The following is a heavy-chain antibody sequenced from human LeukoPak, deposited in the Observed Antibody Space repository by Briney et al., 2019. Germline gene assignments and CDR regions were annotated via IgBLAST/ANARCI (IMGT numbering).Heavy chain of an antibody. J-gene: IGHJ4*02. CDR1: GYTLTELS. D-gene: IGHD6-13*01. Sequence: ASVKVSCKVSGYTLTELSMHWVRQAPGKGLEWMGGFDPEDGETIYAQKFQGKVTMTEDTSTDTAYMELSSLRSEDTAVYYCATVSSWLEHYFDYWGQGTLVTVSS. CDR3: ATVSSWLEHYFDY. V-gene: IGHV1-24*01. CDR2: FDPEDGET.